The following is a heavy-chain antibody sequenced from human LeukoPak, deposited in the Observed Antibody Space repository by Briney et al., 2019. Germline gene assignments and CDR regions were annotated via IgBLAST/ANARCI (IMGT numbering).Heavy chain of an antibody. CDR2: INSNSGDT. Sequence: ASVKVSCKASGYSFSDYSMHWVLQGPGQGLEWMGRINSNSGDTMYAQNFQGRVTMTRDTSINTAYMELSGLTSDDTAVYCCARGGSGSGYLYYFDYWGQGTLVSVSS. V-gene: IGHV1-2*06. CDR3: ARGGSGSGYLYYFDY. J-gene: IGHJ4*02. D-gene: IGHD3-10*01. CDR1: GYSFSDYS.